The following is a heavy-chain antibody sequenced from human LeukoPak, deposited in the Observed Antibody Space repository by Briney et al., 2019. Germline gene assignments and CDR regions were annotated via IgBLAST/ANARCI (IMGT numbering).Heavy chain of an antibody. CDR3: TKSRHYDFWTTYPDS. V-gene: IGHV3-9*01. D-gene: IGHD3-3*01. J-gene: IGHJ5*01. Sequence: GGSLRLSCVGSGFTFDDYGMSWVRQAPGKGLEWVSGINWNSGTIGYADSVTGRFTISRDNAKKSLYLEMNSLRRDDTAFYYCTKSRHYDFWTTYPDSWGQGTLVTVCS. CDR2: INWNSGTI. CDR1: GFTFDDYG.